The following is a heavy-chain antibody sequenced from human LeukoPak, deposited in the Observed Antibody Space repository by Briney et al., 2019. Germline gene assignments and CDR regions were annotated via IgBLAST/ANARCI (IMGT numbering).Heavy chain of an antibody. Sequence: GGSLRLSCAASGFTFDDYGMSWVRQAPGKGLEWVSGINWNGGSTGYAGSVKGRFTISRDNAKNSLYLQMNRLRAEDTALYYCARDRGVDTAMVNWFDPWGQGTLVTVSS. CDR2: INWNGGST. CDR3: ARDRGVDTAMVNWFDP. V-gene: IGHV3-20*04. D-gene: IGHD5-18*01. CDR1: GFTFDDYG. J-gene: IGHJ5*02.